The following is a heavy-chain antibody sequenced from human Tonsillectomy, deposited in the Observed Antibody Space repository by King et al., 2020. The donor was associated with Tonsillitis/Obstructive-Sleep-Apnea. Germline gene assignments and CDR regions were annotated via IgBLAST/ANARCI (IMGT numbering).Heavy chain of an antibody. V-gene: IGHV3-23*01. CDR2: ISGSGGST. CDR1: GFTFSSYA. J-gene: IGHJ5*02. D-gene: IGHD1-7*01. Sequence: VQLLESGGGLVQPGGSLRLSCAASGFTFSSYAMSWVRQATGKGLEWVSAISGSGGSTYYADTVKGRFTISRDNSKNTLYLQMNSLRAEDTAVYYCAKAPITGTACDANWFDPWGQGTLVTVSS. CDR3: AKAPITGTACDANWFDP.